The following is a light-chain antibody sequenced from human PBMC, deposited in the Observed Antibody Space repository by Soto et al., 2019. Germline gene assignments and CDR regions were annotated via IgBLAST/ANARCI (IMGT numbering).Light chain of an antibody. J-gene: IGKJ1*01. CDR1: QSIGSL. Sequence: ESVLTQSPATLSSSPGERATLSCRASQSIGSLLAWYQQKPAQPPRLLIYDASKRATGTPARFTGSGSGTDFTLTISSLEPEDFALYFCQHRTNWPRPFGQRTKVDI. V-gene: IGKV3-11*01. CDR2: DAS. CDR3: QHRTNWPRP.